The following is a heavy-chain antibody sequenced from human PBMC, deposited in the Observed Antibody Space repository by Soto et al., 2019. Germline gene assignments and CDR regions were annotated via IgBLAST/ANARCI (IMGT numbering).Heavy chain of an antibody. Sequence: KTSETLSLTCTVSGGSISSGGYYWSWIRQHPGKGLEWIGYIYYSGSTYYNPSLKSRVTISVDTSKNQFSLKLSSVTAADTAVYYCARDNKRRITIFGVVPRVYYYGMDVWGQGTTVTVSS. CDR3: ARDNKRRITIFGVVPRVYYYGMDV. CDR1: GGSISSGGYY. D-gene: IGHD3-3*01. CDR2: IYYSGST. J-gene: IGHJ6*02. V-gene: IGHV4-31*03.